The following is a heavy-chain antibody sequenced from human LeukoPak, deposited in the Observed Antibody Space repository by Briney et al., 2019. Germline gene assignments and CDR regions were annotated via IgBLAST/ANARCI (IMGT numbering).Heavy chain of an antibody. V-gene: IGHV4-38-2*02. J-gene: IGHJ3*02. CDR2: FSHIGNT. Sequence: PSETLSLTCSVSNYSISNDYFWGWIRQPPGKGLEWIASFSHIGNTYYNPSLKSRVTISVDTSKNQFSLKLSSVTATDTAVYYCARDTLVVGASQPGLDAFDIWGQGTMVTVSS. CDR3: ARDTLVVGASQPGLDAFDI. CDR1: NYSISNDYF. D-gene: IGHD1-26*01.